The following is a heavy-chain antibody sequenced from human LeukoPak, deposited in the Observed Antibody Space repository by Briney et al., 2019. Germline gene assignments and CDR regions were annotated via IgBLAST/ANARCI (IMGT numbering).Heavy chain of an antibody. Sequence: GGSLRLSCAASGFIFSNYAMRWVRQAPGKGLEWISVIGDSGDNTYYADSVKGRFTISRDNSKNTLYLQMNGLRAEDTAVYYCAKSRSSGNSCSNYWGQGTLVTVSS. D-gene: IGHD2-15*01. CDR2: IGDSGDNT. CDR3: AKSRSSGNSCSNY. CDR1: GFIFSNYA. J-gene: IGHJ4*02. V-gene: IGHV3-23*01.